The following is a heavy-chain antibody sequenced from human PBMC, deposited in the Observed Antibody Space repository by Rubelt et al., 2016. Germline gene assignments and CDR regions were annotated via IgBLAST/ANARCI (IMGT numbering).Heavy chain of an antibody. CDR1: GYTFTSYG. CDR3: ARDSGLLAYGDFDY. CDR2: ISAYNGNT. Sequence: QVQLVQSGAEVRKPGASVKVSCKASGYTFTSYGISWVRQAPGQGLEWMGWISAYNGNTNYARKFQDWVTMTRDTSSRTAYMELSRLRSDDTAVYYCARDSGLLAYGDFDYWGQGTLVTVSS. J-gene: IGHJ4*02. D-gene: IGHD3-10*01. V-gene: IGHV1-18*01.